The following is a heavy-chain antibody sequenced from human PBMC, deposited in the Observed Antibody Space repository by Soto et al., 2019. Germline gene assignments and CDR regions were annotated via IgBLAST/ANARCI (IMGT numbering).Heavy chain of an antibody. V-gene: IGHV5-51*01. J-gene: IGHJ6*02. Sequence: GEALKISFKGSGYSFTSYWIGWVRQVPGKGLEWMGIICPGDSDTRYSPSFQGQVTISADKSISTAYLQWSSLKASDTAMYYCARLSTYYGSGSYYKTGYYYYGMDVWGQGTTVTVSS. CDR3: ARLSTYYGSGSYYKTGYYYYGMDV. D-gene: IGHD3-10*01. CDR2: ICPGDSDT. CDR1: GYSFTSYW.